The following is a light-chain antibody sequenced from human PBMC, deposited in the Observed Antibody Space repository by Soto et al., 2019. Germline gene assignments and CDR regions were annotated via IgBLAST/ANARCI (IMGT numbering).Light chain of an antibody. CDR3: AAWDDSLKHVV. Sequence: QSVLTQPPSASGTPGQRVTISCSGGSSNIGSNTVNWYQQLPRTAPKLLIYITNQRPSGVPDRFSGSKSGTSASLAISGLQSEDEADYYCAAWDDSLKHVVFGGGTKLTVL. V-gene: IGLV1-44*01. CDR1: SSNIGSNT. CDR2: ITN. J-gene: IGLJ2*01.